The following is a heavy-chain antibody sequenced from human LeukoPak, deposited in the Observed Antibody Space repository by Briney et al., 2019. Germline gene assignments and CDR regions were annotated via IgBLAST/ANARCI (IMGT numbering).Heavy chain of an antibody. D-gene: IGHD3-22*01. CDR1: GFSLSTSGVG. J-gene: IGHJ4*02. Sequence: SGPTLVKPTQTLTLTCTFSGFSLSTSGVGVGWIRQPPGKALEWLALIYWDDDKLYSPSLKSRLTITKDTSKNQVVLTMTNMDPVDTATYYCAHLYYYDSSGYYPFDYWGQGTLVTVSS. CDR3: AHLYYYDSSGYYPFDY. CDR2: IYWDDDK. V-gene: IGHV2-5*02.